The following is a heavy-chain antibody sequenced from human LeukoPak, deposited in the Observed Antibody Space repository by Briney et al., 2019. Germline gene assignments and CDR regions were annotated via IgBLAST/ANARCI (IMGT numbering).Heavy chain of an antibody. D-gene: IGHD2-2*01. CDR1: GYTFTSYG. V-gene: IGHV1-18*01. J-gene: IGHJ4*02. CDR2: ISAYNGNT. Sequence: ASVKVSCKASGYTFTSYGISWVRQAPGQGFEWMGWISAYNGNTNYAQKLQGRVTMTTDTSTSTAYMELRSLRSDDTAVYYCARDPPDIAVVPAARPLRYWGQGTLVTVSS. CDR3: ARDPPDIAVVPAARPLRY.